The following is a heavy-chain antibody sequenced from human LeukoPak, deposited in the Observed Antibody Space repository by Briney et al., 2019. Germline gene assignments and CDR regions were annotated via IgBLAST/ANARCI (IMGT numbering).Heavy chain of an antibody. J-gene: IGHJ5*02. CDR2: IIPIFGTA. V-gene: IGHV1-69*13. Sequence: SVKVSCKASGGTFSSYAISWVRQAPGQGLGWVGGIIPIFGTANYAQKFQGRVTITADESTSTAYMELSSLRSEDTAVYYCARDLSGSYTFDPWGQGTLVTVSS. CDR1: GGTFSSYA. D-gene: IGHD1-26*01. CDR3: ARDLSGSYTFDP.